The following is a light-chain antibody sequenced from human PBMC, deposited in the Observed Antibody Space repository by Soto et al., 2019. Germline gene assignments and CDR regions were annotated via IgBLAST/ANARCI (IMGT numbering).Light chain of an antibody. CDR1: SSDVGAYNY. CDR3: CSYTTSGTLV. CDR2: EVR. J-gene: IGLJ2*01. Sequence: QSVLTQPASVSGSPGQSITISCTATSSDVGAYNYVSWYQQHPGKAPKILIYEVRNRPSGVSNRFSGSKTGNTASLTISGLQAEDEADYYCCSYTTSGTLVFGGGTKVTVL. V-gene: IGLV2-14*01.